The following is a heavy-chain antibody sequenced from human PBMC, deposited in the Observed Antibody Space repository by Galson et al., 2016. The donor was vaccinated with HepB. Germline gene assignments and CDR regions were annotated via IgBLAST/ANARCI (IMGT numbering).Heavy chain of an antibody. CDR3: ARQYWGGPSDY. Sequence: TLSLTCAVSGVSITSNDWWSWVRQPPGQGLEWIGQIFHSGRVNYTPSLASRVTISIDTSNNHFSLRLTSVTAADTALYYCARQYWGGPSDYWGQGTTVTVSS. CDR2: IFHSGRV. CDR1: GVSITSNDW. D-gene: IGHD2/OR15-2a*01. V-gene: IGHV4-4*02. J-gene: IGHJ4*03.